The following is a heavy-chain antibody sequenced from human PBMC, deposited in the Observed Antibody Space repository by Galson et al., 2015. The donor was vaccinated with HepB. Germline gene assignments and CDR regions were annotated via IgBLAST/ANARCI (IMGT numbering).Heavy chain of an antibody. J-gene: IGHJ4*02. CDR1: GFTFHGYA. V-gene: IGHV3-23*01. CDR3: AKVSSLVWFGELDY. Sequence: SLRLSCAAFGFTFHGYAMTWVRQTPGKGLEWVSSISGGGGTTYYADPVRGRFTISRDNSKNTLYLKMKSLRAEDTAVYHCAKVSSLVWFGELDYWGQGILVTVSS. D-gene: IGHD3-10*01. CDR2: ISGGGGTT.